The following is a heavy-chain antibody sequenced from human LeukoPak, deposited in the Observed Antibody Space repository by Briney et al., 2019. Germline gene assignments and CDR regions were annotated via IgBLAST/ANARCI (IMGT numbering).Heavy chain of an antibody. CDR3: AKGGAVSSKSITMIRGTRRYYYYMDV. J-gene: IGHJ6*03. CDR2: LSDSGGST. Sequence: PGGTLRLSCAASGFTFSSCGMSWVRQAPGKGREWVSALSDSGGSTFYADSVKGRFTISRTNSKNTLYLQMNRLRAEATAVYYCAKGGAVSSKSITMIRGTRRYYYYMDVWGKGTTVTISS. D-gene: IGHD3-10*01. CDR1: GFTFSSCG. V-gene: IGHV3-23*01.